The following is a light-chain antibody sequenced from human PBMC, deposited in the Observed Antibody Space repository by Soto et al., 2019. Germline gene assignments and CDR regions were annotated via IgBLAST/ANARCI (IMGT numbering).Light chain of an antibody. CDR2: AAS. J-gene: IGKJ1*01. V-gene: IGKV3-20*01. Sequence: EIVLTQSPGTLSLSPGERATLSCRASQSISSTYLAWYRQKPGQAPTLLIYAASSRATGIPDRFSGSGSGTNFTLPISRLEPEDFAVKYCQQYYASAWTFRQATRVEIK. CDR3: QQYYASAWT. CDR1: QSISSTY.